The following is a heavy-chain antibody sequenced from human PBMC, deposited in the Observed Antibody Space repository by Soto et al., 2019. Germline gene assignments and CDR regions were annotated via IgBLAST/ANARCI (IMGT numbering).Heavy chain of an antibody. CDR2: IYYAGGT. CDR1: VGPITVGDSS. J-gene: IGHJ4*02. V-gene: IGHV4-39*01. CDR3: ASEGFPRKYFFDY. Sequence: QLHLREPGPGLLNPSGPLSPTSTFPVGPITVGDSSWPWFGRPPGKGLEWIGPIYYAGGTSYNPSLKSRVTISVDKSKDQFSLKLNSVTAADTAVYYCASEGFPRKYFFDYWGQGALVTVYS.